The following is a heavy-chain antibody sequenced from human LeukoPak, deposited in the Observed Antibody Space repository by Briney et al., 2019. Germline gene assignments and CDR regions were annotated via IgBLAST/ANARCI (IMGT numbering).Heavy chain of an antibody. CDR3: ARDSRGYCSSTSCPDRRFDY. CDR1: GFTFSSYE. V-gene: IGHV3-48*03. J-gene: IGHJ4*02. D-gene: IGHD2-2*01. CDR2: ISSSGSTI. Sequence: PGGSLRLSCAASGFTFSSYEMNWVRQAPGKGLEWVSYISSSGSTIYYADSVKGRLTISRDNAKNSLYLQMNSLRAEDTAVYYCARDSRGYCSSTSCPDRRFDYWGQGTLVTVSS.